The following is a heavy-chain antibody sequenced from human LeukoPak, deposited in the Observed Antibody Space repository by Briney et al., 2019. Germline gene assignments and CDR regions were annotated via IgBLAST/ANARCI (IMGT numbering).Heavy chain of an antibody. Sequence: PSETLSLTCAVYGGSFSGYYWSWIRQPPGKGLEWIGEINHSGSTNYNPSLKSRVTISVDTSKNQFSLKLSSVTAADTAVYYCARGAVLLWFGDSLVFDIWGQGTMVTVSS. D-gene: IGHD3-10*01. CDR3: ARGAVLLWFGDSLVFDI. V-gene: IGHV4-34*01. CDR1: GGSFSGYY. CDR2: INHSGST. J-gene: IGHJ3*02.